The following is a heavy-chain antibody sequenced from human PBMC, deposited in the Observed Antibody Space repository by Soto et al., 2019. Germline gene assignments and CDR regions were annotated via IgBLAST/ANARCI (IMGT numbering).Heavy chain of an antibody. CDR2: INHSGST. V-gene: IGHV4-34*01. CDR3: ARGSSLLRFLEWLLVPGMDV. Sequence: SETLSLTCAVYGGSFSGYYWSWIRQPPGKGLEWIGEINHSGSTNYNPSLKSRVTISVDTSKNQFSLKLSSVTAADTAVYYCARGSSLLRFLEWLLVPGMDVWGQGTTVTVSS. CDR1: GGSFSGYY. D-gene: IGHD3-3*01. J-gene: IGHJ6*02.